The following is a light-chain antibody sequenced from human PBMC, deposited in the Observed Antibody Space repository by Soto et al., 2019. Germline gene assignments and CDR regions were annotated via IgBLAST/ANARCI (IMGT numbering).Light chain of an antibody. J-gene: IGKJ1*01. Sequence: DIQMTQSPSTLSASVGDRDTITCRASQSIGVWLAWYQQKPGTAPKLLIYKTSTLDSGVPLRFSGSGSGTEFTLTISSLHPDYFATYCCQQYINYFRTFGQGTKVDIK. CDR2: KTS. CDR1: QSIGVW. CDR3: QQYINYFRT. V-gene: IGKV1-5*03.